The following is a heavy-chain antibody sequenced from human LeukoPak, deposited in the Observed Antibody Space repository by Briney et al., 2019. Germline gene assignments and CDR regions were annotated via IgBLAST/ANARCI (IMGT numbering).Heavy chain of an antibody. Sequence: ASVRVSCKASGYTFTSYDINWVRQATGQGLEWMGWMNPNSGNTGYAQKFQGRVTMTRNTSISTAYMELSSLRSEDTAVYCCARSSVLRFLEWTLPRWFDPWGQGTLVTVSS. J-gene: IGHJ5*02. CDR1: GYTFTSYD. CDR2: MNPNSGNT. V-gene: IGHV1-8*01. D-gene: IGHD3-3*01. CDR3: ARSSVLRFLEWTLPRWFDP.